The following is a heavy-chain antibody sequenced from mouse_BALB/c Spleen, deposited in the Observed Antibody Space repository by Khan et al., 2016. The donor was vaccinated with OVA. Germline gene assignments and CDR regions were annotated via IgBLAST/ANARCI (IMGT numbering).Heavy chain of an antibody. CDR1: GYSITSDYA. V-gene: IGHV3-2*02. CDR3: AREGSRYNYAMDY. Sequence: EVQLQESGPGLVKPSQSLSLTCTVTGYSITSDYAWNWIRQFPGNKLEWMGYISSSGSTKYNPALKSRISITRDTSKNQFFLQLNSVTTEDTATYYCAREGSRYNYAMDYWGQGTSVTVSS. J-gene: IGHJ4*01. D-gene: IGHD1-3*01. CDR2: ISSSGST.